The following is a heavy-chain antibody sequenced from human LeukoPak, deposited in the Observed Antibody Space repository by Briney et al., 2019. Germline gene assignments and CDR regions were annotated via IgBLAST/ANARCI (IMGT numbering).Heavy chain of an antibody. CDR3: AKRGVVIRVILVGFHKEAYYFDS. D-gene: IGHD3-22*01. V-gene: IGHV3-23*01. CDR1: GFTFSSYA. Sequence: GGSLRLSCAASGFTFSSYAMSWVRQAPGKGLEWVAGISGSGGGTNYAVSVKGRFTISRDNPRNTLYLQMNSLRAEDTAVYFCAKRGVVIRVILVGFHKEAYYFDSWGQGALVTVSS. J-gene: IGHJ4*02. CDR2: ISGSGGGT.